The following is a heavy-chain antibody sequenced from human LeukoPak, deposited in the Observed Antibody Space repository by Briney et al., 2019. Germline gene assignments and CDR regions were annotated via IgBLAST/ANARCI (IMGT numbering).Heavy chain of an antibody. D-gene: IGHD5-18*01. CDR1: GHTFTAYY. V-gene: IGHV1-2*02. Sequence: ASVKVSCKASGHTFTAYYIHWVRQAPGQGLEWMGWIHPGTGDTNYAQKFQGRVTVSRDTSISTAYMELSRLRSDDTAVYYCARGRIQLVSSCFGYWGQGTLVTVSS. J-gene: IGHJ4*02. CDR3: ARGRIQLVSSCFGY. CDR2: IHPGTGDT.